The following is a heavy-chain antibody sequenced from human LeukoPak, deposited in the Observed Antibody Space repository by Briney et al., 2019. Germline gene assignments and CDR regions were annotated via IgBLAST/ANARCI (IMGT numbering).Heavy chain of an antibody. D-gene: IGHD6-6*01. V-gene: IGHV1-8*03. Sequence: VASVKVSCKASGYTFTSYDINWVRQATGRGLEWMGWMNPNSGNTGYAQKFQGRVTITRNTSISTAYMELSSLRSEDTAVYYCARVGSSGSYYYYMDVWGKGTTVTVSS. J-gene: IGHJ6*03. CDR1: GYTFTSYD. CDR3: ARVGSSGSYYYYMDV. CDR2: MNPNSGNT.